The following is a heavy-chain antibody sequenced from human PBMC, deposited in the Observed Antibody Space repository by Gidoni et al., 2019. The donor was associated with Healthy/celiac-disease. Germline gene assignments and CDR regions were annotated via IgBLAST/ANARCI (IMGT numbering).Heavy chain of an antibody. CDR2: IYSSGST. V-gene: IGHV4-31*03. CDR3: ARVDFSSCWKLFDY. CDR1: GGSISRGGYY. D-gene: IGHD2-2*01. J-gene: IGHJ4*02. Sequence: QVQLQESGPGLVTPSQTLYLTGTVSGGSISRGGYYWSWIRQHPGKGLEWIGYIYSSGSTYYHPSLKSRVTISVDTSKNQFSLKLSSVTASDTAVYYCARVDFSSCWKLFDYWGQGTLVTGSS.